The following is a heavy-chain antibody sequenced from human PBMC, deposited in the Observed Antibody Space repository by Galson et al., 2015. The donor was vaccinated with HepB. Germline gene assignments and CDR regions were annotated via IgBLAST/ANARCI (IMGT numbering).Heavy chain of an antibody. CDR2: ISYDGSNK. CDR3: ARDWAGNYDATGYQAY. Sequence: SLRLSCAASGFTFSSYAMHWVRQAPGKGLEWVAVISYDGSNKYYADSVKGRFTISRDNSKNTLYLQMNSLRAEDTAVYYCARDWAGNYDATGYQAYWGQGTLVTVSS. J-gene: IGHJ4*02. CDR1: GFTFSSYA. D-gene: IGHD3-22*01. V-gene: IGHV3-30-3*01.